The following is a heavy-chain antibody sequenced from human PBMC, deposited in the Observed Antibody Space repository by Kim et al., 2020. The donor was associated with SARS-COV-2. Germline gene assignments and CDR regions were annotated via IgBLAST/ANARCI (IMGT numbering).Heavy chain of an antibody. CDR3: AKEVLGYCGSTRCNHFAFDV. D-gene: IGHD2-2*01. CDR2: LSATGE. Sequence: GGSLRLSCAASGFTFTSFAMSWVRRAPGKGLEWVSTLSATGEYYADYVKGRFTISRDKSKNTVSLQMNSLRADDTAVYFCAKEVLGYCGSTRCNHFAFDVWGQGTMVTVSS. V-gene: IGHV3-23*01. CDR1: GFTFTSFA. J-gene: IGHJ3*01.